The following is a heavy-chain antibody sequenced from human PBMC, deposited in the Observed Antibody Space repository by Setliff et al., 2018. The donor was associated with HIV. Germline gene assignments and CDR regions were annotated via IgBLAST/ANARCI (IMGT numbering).Heavy chain of an antibody. CDR3: ARDKGLWLGYYFDY. V-gene: IGHV4-30-2*01. Sequence: SETLSLTCAVSGGSISSGGYSWSWIRQPPGKGLEWIGYIFHSGSTYYNPSLKSRVTISADTSKNQFSLKLSSVTAADTAVYYCARDKGLWLGYYFDYWGQGTPVTVSS. CDR2: IFHSGST. J-gene: IGHJ4*02. D-gene: IGHD3-10*01. CDR1: GGSISSGGYS.